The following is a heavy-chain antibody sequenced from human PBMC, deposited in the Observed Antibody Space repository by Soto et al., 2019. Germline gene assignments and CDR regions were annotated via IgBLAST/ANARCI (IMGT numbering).Heavy chain of an antibody. D-gene: IGHD6-13*01. V-gene: IGHV3-48*01. J-gene: IGHJ4*02. CDR3: ARHHNPQQLYLSYFDY. CDR1: GFTFSSYS. Sequence: PGGSLRLSCAASGFTFSSYSMNWVRQAPGKGLEWVSYISSSSSTIYYADSVKGRFTISRDNAKNSLYLQMNSLRAEDTAVYYCARHHNPQQLYLSYFDYWGQGTLVTVSS. CDR2: ISSSSSTI.